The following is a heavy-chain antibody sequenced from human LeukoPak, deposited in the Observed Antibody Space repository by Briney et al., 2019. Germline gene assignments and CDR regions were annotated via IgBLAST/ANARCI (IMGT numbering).Heavy chain of an antibody. CDR3: AKGSHLYYYDSSGYFDY. D-gene: IGHD3-22*01. CDR2: ISWNSGSI. Sequence: GGSLRLSCAASGFTFSSYSMHWVRQAPGKGLEWVSGISWNSGSIGYADSVKGRFTISRDNAKNSLYLQMNSQRAEDMALYYCAKGSHLYYYDSSGYFDYWGQGTLVTVSS. V-gene: IGHV3-9*03. CDR1: GFTFSSYS. J-gene: IGHJ4*02.